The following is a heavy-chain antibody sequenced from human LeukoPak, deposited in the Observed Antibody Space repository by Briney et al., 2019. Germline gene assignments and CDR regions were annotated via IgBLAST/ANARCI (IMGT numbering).Heavy chain of an antibody. Sequence: ASVKVSCKASGGTFSSYAISWVRQAPGQGLEWMGGIIPIFGTANYAQKFQGRVTITADESTSTACMELSSLRSEDTAVYYCARGGADDYGDYLFDYWGQGTLVTVSS. CDR3: ARGGADDYGDYLFDY. V-gene: IGHV1-69*13. CDR1: GGTFSSYA. D-gene: IGHD4-17*01. CDR2: IIPIFGTA. J-gene: IGHJ4*02.